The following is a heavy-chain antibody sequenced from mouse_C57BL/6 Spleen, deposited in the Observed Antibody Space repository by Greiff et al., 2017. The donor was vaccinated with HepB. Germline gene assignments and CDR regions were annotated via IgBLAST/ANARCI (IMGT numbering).Heavy chain of an antibody. D-gene: IGHD3-2*02. Sequence: VQLQQSGPVLVKPGASVKMSCKASGYTFTDYYMNWVKQSHGKSLEWIGVINPYNGGTSYNQKFKGKATLTVDKSSSTAYMELNSLTSEDSAVYYCARFSSGYDYWGQGTTLTVSS. CDR3: ARFSSGYDY. CDR1: GYTFTDYY. V-gene: IGHV1-19*01. CDR2: INPYNGGT. J-gene: IGHJ2*01.